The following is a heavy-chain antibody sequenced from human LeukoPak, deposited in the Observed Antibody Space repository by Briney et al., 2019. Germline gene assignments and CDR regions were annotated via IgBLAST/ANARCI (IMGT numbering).Heavy chain of an antibody. J-gene: IGHJ5*02. CDR3: ARGGSYYGVWFDP. Sequence: ASETLSLTCTVSGGSISSYYWSWIRQPPGKGLEWIGYIYYSGSTNYNPSLKSRVTISVDTSKNQFSLKLSSVTAADTAVYYCARGGSYYGVWFDPWGQGTLVTVSS. D-gene: IGHD1-26*01. CDR1: GGSISSYY. V-gene: IGHV4-59*01. CDR2: IYYSGST.